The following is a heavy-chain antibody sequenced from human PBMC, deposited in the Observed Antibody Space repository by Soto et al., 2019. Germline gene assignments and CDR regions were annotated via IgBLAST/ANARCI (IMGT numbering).Heavy chain of an antibody. CDR2: IIPIFGTA. Sequence: GASVKVSCKASGGTFSSYAISWVRQAPGQGLEWMGGIIPIFGTANYAQKFQGRVTITAGKSTSTAYMELSSLRSEDTAVYYCASTPTIQLWNPFDYWGQGTLVTVSS. D-gene: IGHD5-18*01. J-gene: IGHJ4*02. CDR1: GGTFSSYA. CDR3: ASTPTIQLWNPFDY. V-gene: IGHV1-69*06.